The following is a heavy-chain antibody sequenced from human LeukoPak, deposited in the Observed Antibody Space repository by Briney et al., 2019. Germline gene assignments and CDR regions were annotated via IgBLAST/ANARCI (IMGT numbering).Heavy chain of an antibody. V-gene: IGHV4-38-2*02. Sequence: SETLSLTCTVSAYSITSGYYWGWIRQPPGKGLEWIGSIYHSGSTYYNPSLKSRVTISVDTSKNQFSLKLSSVTAADTAVYYCARGSPAYYDFWSGQYLLGFDPWGQGTLVTVSS. D-gene: IGHD3-3*01. J-gene: IGHJ5*02. CDR2: IYHSGST. CDR3: ARGSPAYYDFWSGQYLLGFDP. CDR1: AYSITSGYY.